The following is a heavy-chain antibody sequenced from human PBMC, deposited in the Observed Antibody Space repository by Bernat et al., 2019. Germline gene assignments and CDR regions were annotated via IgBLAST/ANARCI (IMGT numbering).Heavy chain of an antibody. D-gene: IGHD3-10*01. J-gene: IGHJ4*02. Sequence: EVQLVESGGGLVKPGGSLRLSCAASGFTFNNYNMNWVRQAPGKGLEWVSSISSTSTYTNYADSVKGRFIISRDNAENALHLQMNSLRVEDTAVYYCARVSPDNQYGSGNYDYWGQGTLVTVSS. CDR1: GFTFNNYN. CDR2: ISSTSTYT. V-gene: IGHV3-21*01. CDR3: ARVSPDNQYGSGNYDY.